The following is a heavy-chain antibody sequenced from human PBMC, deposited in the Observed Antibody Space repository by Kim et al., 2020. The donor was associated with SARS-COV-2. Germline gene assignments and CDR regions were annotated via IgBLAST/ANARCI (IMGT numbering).Heavy chain of an antibody. Sequence: GGSLRLSCAASGFTFSSYAMSWVRQAPGKGLEWVSAISGSGGSTYYADSVKCRFTISRDNSKNTLYLQMNSLRAEDTAVYYCAKGGRCGGSCYGDYWGQGTLVTVSS. CDR2: ISGSGGST. D-gene: IGHD2-15*01. J-gene: IGHJ4*02. CDR3: AKGGRCGGSCYGDY. V-gene: IGHV3-23*01. CDR1: GFTFSSYA.